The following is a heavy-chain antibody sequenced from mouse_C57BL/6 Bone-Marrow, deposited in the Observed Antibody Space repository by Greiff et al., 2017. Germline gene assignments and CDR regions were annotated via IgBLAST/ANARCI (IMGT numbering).Heavy chain of an antibody. Sequence: VKVVESGPGLVQPSQSLSITCTVSGFSLTSYGVHWVRQSPGKGLEWLGVIWRGGSTDYNAAFMSRLSITKDNSKSQVFFKMNSLQADDTAIYYCAKSLNIYYDFGFAYWGQGTLVTVSA. V-gene: IGHV2-5*01. D-gene: IGHD2-4*01. J-gene: IGHJ3*01. CDR3: AKSLNIYYDFGFAY. CDR1: GFSLTSYG. CDR2: IWRGGST.